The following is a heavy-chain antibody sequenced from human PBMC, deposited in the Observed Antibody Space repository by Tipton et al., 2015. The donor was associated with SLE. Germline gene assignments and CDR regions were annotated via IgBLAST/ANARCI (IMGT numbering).Heavy chain of an antibody. CDR3: ARGEGILDY. CDR2: INHSGST. D-gene: IGHD5-18*01. Sequence: TLSLTCAVYGGSFSGYYWSWIRQPPGKGLEWIGEINHSGSTNYNPSLKSRVTISVDTSKNQFSLKLSSVTAADTAVYYCARGEGILDYWGQGTPATVSS. V-gene: IGHV4-34*01. CDR1: GGSFSGYY. J-gene: IGHJ4*02.